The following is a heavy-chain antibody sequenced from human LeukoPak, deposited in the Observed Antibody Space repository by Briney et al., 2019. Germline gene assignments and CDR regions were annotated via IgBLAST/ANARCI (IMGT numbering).Heavy chain of an antibody. CDR1: GFTFSSYA. V-gene: IGHV3-23*01. D-gene: IGHD2-15*01. CDR2: ISGSGDRT. CDR3: AKDATPYY. Sequence: PGGSLRLSCAASGFTFSSYAMTWVRQAPGKGLEWLSTISGSGDRTFYADSVKGRFTISRDNSKNTVYLQMNRLRGEDTAIYYCAKDATPYYWGQGTLVTVSS. J-gene: IGHJ4*02.